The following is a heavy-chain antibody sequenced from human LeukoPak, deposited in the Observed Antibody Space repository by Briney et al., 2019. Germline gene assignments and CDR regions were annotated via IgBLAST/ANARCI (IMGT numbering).Heavy chain of an antibody. CDR1: GGSISSYY. J-gene: IGHJ5*02. V-gene: IGHV4-59*12. Sequence: SETLSLTCTVSGGSISSYYWSWIRQPPGKGLEWIGYIYYSGSTYYNPSLKSRVTISVDTSKNQFSLKLSSVTAADTAVYYCARGSINYDILTGYYSQNWFDPWGQGTLVTVSS. CDR3: ARGSINYDILTGYYSQNWFDP. D-gene: IGHD3-9*01. CDR2: IYYSGST.